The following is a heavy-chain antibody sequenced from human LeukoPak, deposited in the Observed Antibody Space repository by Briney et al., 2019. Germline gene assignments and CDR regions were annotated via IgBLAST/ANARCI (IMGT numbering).Heavy chain of an antibody. CDR3: ARGPVAFGYYYDASGYYLDY. CDR2: INTNTGNP. J-gene: IGHJ4*02. CDR1: GYTFNTYA. V-gene: IGHV7-4-1*02. Sequence: GASVKVSCKASGYTFNTYAINWVRQAPGQGLEWMGWINTNTGNPTYAQGFTGRFVFSLDTSVSTAYLQITSLKPEDAAVYFCARGPVAFGYYYDASGYYLDYWGQGTLVAVSS. D-gene: IGHD3-22*01.